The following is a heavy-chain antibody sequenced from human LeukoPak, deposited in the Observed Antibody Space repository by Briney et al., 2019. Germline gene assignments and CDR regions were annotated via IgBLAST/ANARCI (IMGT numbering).Heavy chain of an antibody. D-gene: IGHD3-16*01. J-gene: IGHJ5*02. CDR3: ARLGYDYVWGSYDVMHWFDP. V-gene: IGHV1-18*01. Sequence: AASVKVSCKASGYTFTSYGISWVRQAPGQGLEWMGWISAYNGNTNYAQKLQGRVTMTTDTSTSTAYVELRSLRSDDTAVYYCARLGYDYVWGSYDVMHWFDPWGQGTLVTVSS. CDR1: GYTFTSYG. CDR2: ISAYNGNT.